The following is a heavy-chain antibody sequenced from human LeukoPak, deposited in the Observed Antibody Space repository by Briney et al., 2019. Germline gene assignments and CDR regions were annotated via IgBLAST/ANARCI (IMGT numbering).Heavy chain of an antibody. J-gene: IGHJ4*02. CDR3: ARGYCRSTSCLFFDY. Sequence: SETLSLTCTVSGGSISSYYWSWIRQPAGKGLEWIGRIYASGSTNYNPSLKRRVTLSVDTSKNQFSLKLSSVTDGDIFVYYCARGYCRSTSCLFFDYGGKGTLVSVS. D-gene: IGHD2-2*01. V-gene: IGHV4-4*07. CDR1: GGSISSYY. CDR2: IYASGST.